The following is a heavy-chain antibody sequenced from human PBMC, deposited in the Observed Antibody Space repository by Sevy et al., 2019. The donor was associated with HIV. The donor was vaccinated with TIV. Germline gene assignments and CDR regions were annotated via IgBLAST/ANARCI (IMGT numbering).Heavy chain of an antibody. CDR2: IKRDGSEK. CDR1: GFTFSSYW. Sequence: GGSLRLSCAASGFTFSSYWMSWVRQAPGKGLEWVANIKRDGSEKYYVGSVKGRFTISRDNAKNSLYLQMNILRAEDTAVYYCARDCSSTSCLWGLDVWGQGTTVTVSS. CDR3: ARDCSSTSCLWGLDV. J-gene: IGHJ6*02. D-gene: IGHD2-2*01. V-gene: IGHV3-7*03.